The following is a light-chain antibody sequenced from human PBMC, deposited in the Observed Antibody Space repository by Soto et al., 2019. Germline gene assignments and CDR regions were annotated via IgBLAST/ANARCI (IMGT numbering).Light chain of an antibody. CDR3: SSYSSTKTRV. CDR2: EVR. V-gene: IGLV2-14*01. J-gene: IGLJ1*01. Sequence: QSVLTQPASVSGSPGQSITISCTGTSSDVGNYNYVSWYQHHPGKAPKVMIYEVRNRPSGVSNRFSGSESGNTASLTISGLQAEDEADYYCSSYSSTKTRVFGTGTKVTVL. CDR1: SSDVGNYNY.